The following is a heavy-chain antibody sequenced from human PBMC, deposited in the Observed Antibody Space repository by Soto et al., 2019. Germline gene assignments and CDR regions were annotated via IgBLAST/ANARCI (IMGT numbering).Heavy chain of an antibody. CDR2: MTGSGATI. D-gene: IGHD4-17*01. V-gene: IGHV3-23*01. J-gene: IGHJ4*02. CDR1: GFTISTFA. CDR3: AKDAVYSDALWLMDS. Sequence: GGSLRLSCAASGFTISTFAMTWVRQAPGKGLESVCGMTGSGATIHYADSVRGRFTISKDNSKNVLFLQMDYLRDEDTAIYYCAKDAVYSDALWLMDSWGQGTLVTVSS.